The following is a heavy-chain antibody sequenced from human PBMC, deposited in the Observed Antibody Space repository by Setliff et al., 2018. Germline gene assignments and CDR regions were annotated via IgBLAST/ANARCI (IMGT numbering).Heavy chain of an antibody. CDR2: INPIGGGT. J-gene: IGHJ4*02. D-gene: IGHD3-16*01. Sequence: ASVKVSCKASGYTFTTYYMHWVRQAPGQGLEWMGIINPIGGGTGYAEKFQGRVTMTKDTSTSTVYMQLSSLRFEDTAVYYCARGGSWYFDYWGQGTLVTVSS. V-gene: IGHV1-46*01. CDR3: ARGGSWYFDY. CDR1: GYTFTTYY.